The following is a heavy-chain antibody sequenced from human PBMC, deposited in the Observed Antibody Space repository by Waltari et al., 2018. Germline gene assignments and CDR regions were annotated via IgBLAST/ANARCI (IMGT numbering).Heavy chain of an antibody. V-gene: IGHV3-74*01. Sequence: EVQLVESGGGLVQPGGCLRLSCAAPGHTFSSYGTHWGGRAPGKGLVVVSRINSDGSITSSADSVKGRFTISRDNAKNTLYLQMNSLRAEDTAVYYCARETDYGDFHFDYWGQGTLVTVSS. CDR1: GHTFSSYG. J-gene: IGHJ4*02. CDR3: ARETDYGDFHFDY. CDR2: INSDGSIT. D-gene: IGHD4-17*01.